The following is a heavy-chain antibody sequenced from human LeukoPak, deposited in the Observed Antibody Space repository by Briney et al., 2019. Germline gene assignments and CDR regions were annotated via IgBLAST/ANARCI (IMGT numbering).Heavy chain of an antibody. V-gene: IGHV1-2*02. CDR3: ARETVDAYGGYDSYYFDY. J-gene: IGHJ4*02. CDR2: INPNSGGT. D-gene: IGHD5-12*01. Sequence: GASVKVSCKASGYTFTGYYMHWVRQAPGQGLEWMGWINPNSGGTNYAQKFQGRVTMTRDTSISTAYMELSRLRSDDTAVYYCARETVDAYGGYDSYYFDYWGQGTLVTVSS. CDR1: GYTFTGYY.